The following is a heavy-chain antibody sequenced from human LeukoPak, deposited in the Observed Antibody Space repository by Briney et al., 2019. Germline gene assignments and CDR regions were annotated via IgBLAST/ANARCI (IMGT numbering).Heavy chain of an antibody. V-gene: IGHV3-21*01. CDR2: ISSSSSYI. J-gene: IGHJ4*02. D-gene: IGHD4-17*01. Sequence: GGSLRLSCAASGFTFSIYEMNWVRQAPGKGLEWVSSISSSSSYIYYADSVKGRFTISRDNAKNSLYLQMNSLRAEDTAVYYCATYNGDYGFFDYWGQGTLVTVSS. CDR3: ATYNGDYGFFDY. CDR1: GFTFSIYE.